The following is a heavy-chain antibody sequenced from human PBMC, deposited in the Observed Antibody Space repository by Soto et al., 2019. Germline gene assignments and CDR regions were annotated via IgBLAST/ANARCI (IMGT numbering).Heavy chain of an antibody. D-gene: IGHD6-19*01. V-gene: IGHV4-39*01. Sequence: QLQLQESGPGLVKPSETLSLTCTVSGGSISSSSYYWVWIRQPPGKGLEWIGSFYYSGSTYYNPSLKSRVTISVDTSEKQFSVKLYSVTAAYTAVYYCARQVVDGTVAGSGSFGFWGQGTLVTVSS. CDR1: GGSISSSSYY. CDR2: FYYSGST. J-gene: IGHJ4*02. CDR3: ARQVVDGTVAGSGSFGF.